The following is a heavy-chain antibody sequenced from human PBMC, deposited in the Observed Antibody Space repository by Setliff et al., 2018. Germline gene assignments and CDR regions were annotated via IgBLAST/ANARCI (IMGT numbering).Heavy chain of an antibody. J-gene: IGHJ6*03. Sequence: SETLSLTCAVSGASISSSNWWSWVRQPPGKGLEYIGETNHSGSTNYNPSLKSRVTLSVDTSKNQFSLELSSVTAADTAVYYCARGLCYYDTNGSPLDYYYMDVWGKGTTVTVSS. CDR1: GASISSSNW. CDR2: TNHSGST. D-gene: IGHD3-22*01. V-gene: IGHV4-4*02. CDR3: ARGLCYYDTNGSPLDYYYMDV.